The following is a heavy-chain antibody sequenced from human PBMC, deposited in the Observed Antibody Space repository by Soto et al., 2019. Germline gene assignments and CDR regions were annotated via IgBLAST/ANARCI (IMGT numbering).Heavy chain of an antibody. CDR1: GGTFSSYA. J-gene: IGHJ4*02. Sequence: QVQLVQSGAEVKKPGSSVKVSCKASGGTFSSYAISWVRQAPGQGLEWMGGIIPIFGTANYAQKFQGRVTITADESTSTAYRELSSLRSEDTAVYYCARGHGPHEPHYFDYWGQGTLVTVSS. CDR3: ARGHGPHEPHYFDY. CDR2: IIPIFGTA. V-gene: IGHV1-69*12.